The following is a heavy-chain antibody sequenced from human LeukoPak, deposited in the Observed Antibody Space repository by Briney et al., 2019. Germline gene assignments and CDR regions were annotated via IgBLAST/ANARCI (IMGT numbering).Heavy chain of an antibody. D-gene: IGHD3-22*01. Sequence: SETLSLTCTVSGAYISSYYWTWLRQPPGKGLEWIGYIHYSGSSNHNPSLKSRATISVDTSKNQISLKLSSVTAADTAVYYCARSGSSGYYYWGQGTLVTVSS. CDR2: IHYSGSS. J-gene: IGHJ4*02. CDR3: ARSGSSGYYY. CDR1: GAYISSYY. V-gene: IGHV4-59*01.